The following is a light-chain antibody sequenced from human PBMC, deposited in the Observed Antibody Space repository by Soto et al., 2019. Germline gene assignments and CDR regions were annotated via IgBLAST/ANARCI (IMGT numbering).Light chain of an antibody. J-gene: IGLJ1*01. CDR2: EVS. V-gene: IGLV2-23*02. Sequence: QSALTQPASVSGSPGQSITISCTRTNSDVGSYNFVSWYQQHPGKAPKVMIFEVSKRPSGVSDRFSGSKSGNTASLTSSGLQAEDEADYYCCSDAGSSTYVFGTGTKVTVL. CDR1: NSDVGSYNF. CDR3: CSDAGSSTYV.